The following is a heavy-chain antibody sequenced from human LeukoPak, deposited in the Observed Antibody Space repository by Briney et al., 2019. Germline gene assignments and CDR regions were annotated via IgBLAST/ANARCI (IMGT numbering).Heavy chain of an antibody. CDR1: GFSFSSYW. CDR2: IKQDGSEH. V-gene: IGHV3-7*01. CDR3: ARDKAEGPSRLDN. J-gene: IGHJ4*02. Sequence: PGGSLRLSCATAGFSFSSYWMSWVRQAPGKGLEWVANIKQDGSEHYYVDSVKGRFTISRDNAKNSLYLQMSGLGAEDTAVYYCARDKAEGPSRLDNWGQGTLVTVSS. D-gene: IGHD2-2*01.